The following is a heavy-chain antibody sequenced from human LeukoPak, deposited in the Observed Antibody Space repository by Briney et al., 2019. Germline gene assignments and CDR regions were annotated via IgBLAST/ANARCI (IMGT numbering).Heavy chain of an antibody. V-gene: IGHV3-23*01. CDR3: AKDSSGSFDY. J-gene: IGHJ4*02. Sequence: GGSLRLSCAASGFTFSSYAMSWVRQAPGKGLEWVSAISGSGGSTYYADSVKGRFTISRDSSKNTPYLQMNSLRAEDTAVYYCAKDSSGSFDYWGQGTLVTVSS. CDR1: GFTFSSYA. CDR2: ISGSGGST. D-gene: IGHD6-6*01.